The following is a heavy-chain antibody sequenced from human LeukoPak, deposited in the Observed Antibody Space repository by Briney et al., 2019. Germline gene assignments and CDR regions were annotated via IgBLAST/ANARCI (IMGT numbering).Heavy chain of an antibody. V-gene: IGHV4-61*01. CDR1: GGSVSSGSYY. CDR3: ARSGGVYYYDSSGYYPLDY. J-gene: IGHJ4*02. Sequence: SETLSLTCTVSGGSVSSGSYYWSWIRQPPGKGLEWIGYIYYSGSTNYNPSLKSRVTISVDTSKNQFSLKLSSVTAADTAVYYCARSGGVYYYDSSGYYPLDYWGQGTLVTVSS. D-gene: IGHD3-22*01. CDR2: IYYSGST.